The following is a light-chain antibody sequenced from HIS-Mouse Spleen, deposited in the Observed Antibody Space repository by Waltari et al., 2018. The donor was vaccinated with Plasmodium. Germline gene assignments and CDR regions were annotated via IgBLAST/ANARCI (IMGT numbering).Light chain of an antibody. CDR2: DVS. CDR3: CSYAGSYTYV. V-gene: IGLV2-11*01. CDR1: SSDVGGYNY. J-gene: IGLJ1*01. Sequence: QSALTQPRSVSGSPGQSVTISCTGTSSDVGGYNYASLYQQHPGKAPKLMIYDVSKRPSGVPDRFSGSKSGNTASLTISGLQAEDEADYYCCSYAGSYTYVFGTGTKVTVL.